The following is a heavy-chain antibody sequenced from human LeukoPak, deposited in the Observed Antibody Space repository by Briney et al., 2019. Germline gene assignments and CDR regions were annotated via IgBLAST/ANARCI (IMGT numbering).Heavy chain of an antibody. Sequence: GGSLRLACAADGFTFSSYAMSWVRQAPGKGLEWVSAISGSGGSTYYADSVKGRFTISRDNSKNTLYLQMNSLRAEDTAVYYCAKQLMVRGEGLDYWGQGTLVTVSS. CDR2: ISGSGGST. CDR1: GFTFSSYA. J-gene: IGHJ4*02. D-gene: IGHD3-10*01. CDR3: AKQLMVRGEGLDY. V-gene: IGHV3-23*01.